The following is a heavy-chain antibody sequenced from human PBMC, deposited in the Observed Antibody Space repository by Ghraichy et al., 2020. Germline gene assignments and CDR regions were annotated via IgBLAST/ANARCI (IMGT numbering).Heavy chain of an antibody. CDR2: IRSNGDDA. V-gene: IGHV3-64*04. CDR1: GFSFSAYA. CDR3: APHSNDALDV. Sequence: GGSLRLSCSASGFSFSAYAMHWVRQAPGKGLEYVSAIRSNGDDAHYADSVKGRFIISRDNSKNTLYLQMSSVTPDDTATYYCAPHSNDALDVWGQGTMVTVYS. J-gene: IGHJ6*02. D-gene: IGHD4-11*01.